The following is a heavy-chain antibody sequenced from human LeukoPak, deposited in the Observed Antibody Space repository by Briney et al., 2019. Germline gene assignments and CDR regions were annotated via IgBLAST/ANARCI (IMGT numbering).Heavy chain of an antibody. Sequence: GGTLRLSCAASGFTFSSYGMSWVRQAPGKGLEWVSYISNSGSSIYYADSVKGRFTTSRDNAKSSLYLQMNSLRAEDTAVYYCGRGHWGLDYWGQGALVTVSS. CDR1: GFTFSSYG. D-gene: IGHD7-27*01. CDR2: ISNSGSSI. J-gene: IGHJ4*02. V-gene: IGHV3-21*05. CDR3: GRGHWGLDY.